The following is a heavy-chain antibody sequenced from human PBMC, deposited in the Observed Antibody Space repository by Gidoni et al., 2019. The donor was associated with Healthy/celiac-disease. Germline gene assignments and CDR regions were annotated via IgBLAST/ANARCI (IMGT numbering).Heavy chain of an antibody. J-gene: IGHJ6*02. Sequence: QVQLVQSGAAVQKPGASVKVSCQVSGYTLTELSMHWVRKAPGKGLEWMGGVDPEEGETIYAQKVQGRVTMTEDTSTDTAYMELSSLRSEDTAVYYWATGPFGGHTYYYYGMDVWGQGTTVTVSS. CDR3: ATGPFGGHTYYYYGMDV. CDR2: VDPEEGET. V-gene: IGHV1-24*01. D-gene: IGHD3-10*01. CDR1: GYTLTELS.